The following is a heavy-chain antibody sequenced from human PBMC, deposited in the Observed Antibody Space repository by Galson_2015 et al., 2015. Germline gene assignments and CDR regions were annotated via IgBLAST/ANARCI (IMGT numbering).Heavy chain of an antibody. CDR3: ARDRHEASPSAGRYLDL. CDR2: INPNSGGT. V-gene: IGHV1-2*06. CDR1: GYTFTGYY. J-gene: IGHJ2*01. D-gene: IGHD6-6*01. Sequence: SVKVSCKASGYTFTGYYMHWVRQAPGQGLEWMGRINPNSGGTNYAQKFQGRVTMTRDTSISTAYMELSRLRSDDTAVYYCARDRHEASPSAGRYLDLWGRGTLVTVSS.